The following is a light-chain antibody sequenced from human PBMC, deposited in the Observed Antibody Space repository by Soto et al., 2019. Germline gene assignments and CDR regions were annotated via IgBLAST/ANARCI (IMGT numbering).Light chain of an antibody. Sequence: QSVLTQPPSASGTPGQRVTISCSGSSSNIGSNTVNWYQRLPGTAPKLLIYTSNQRPSGVPDRFSGSKSGTSASLAISGLQSEDEADYYCAAWDDSLNGGVFGGGTKLTVL. CDR1: SSNIGSNT. J-gene: IGLJ3*02. CDR2: TSN. CDR3: AAWDDSLNGGV. V-gene: IGLV1-44*01.